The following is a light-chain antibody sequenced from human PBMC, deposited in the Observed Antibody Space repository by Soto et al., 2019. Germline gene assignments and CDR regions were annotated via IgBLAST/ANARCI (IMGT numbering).Light chain of an antibody. V-gene: IGLV2-14*01. Sequence: QSALTQPASVSGSPGQSITISCTGTSSDVGGYNYVSWYQQRPGKAPKVMIYDVSNRPSGVSNRFSGSKSGNTASLTISGLQAEDEADYYCSSYTTSTTDVFGTGTKLTVL. CDR2: DVS. J-gene: IGLJ1*01. CDR3: SSYTTSTTDV. CDR1: SSDVGGYNY.